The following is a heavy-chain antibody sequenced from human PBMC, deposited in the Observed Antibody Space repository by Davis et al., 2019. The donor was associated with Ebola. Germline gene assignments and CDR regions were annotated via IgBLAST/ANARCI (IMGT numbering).Heavy chain of an antibody. Sequence: PGGSLTLSCAASGFTFSSYGMHWVRPAPGKGLEWVAVISYDGSNKYYADSVKGRFTISRDNSKNTLYLQMNSLRAEDTAVYYCAKDRVPAADAFDIWGQGTMVTVSS. CDR1: GFTFSSYG. D-gene: IGHD2-2*01. CDR3: AKDRVPAADAFDI. V-gene: IGHV3-30*18. J-gene: IGHJ3*02. CDR2: ISYDGSNK.